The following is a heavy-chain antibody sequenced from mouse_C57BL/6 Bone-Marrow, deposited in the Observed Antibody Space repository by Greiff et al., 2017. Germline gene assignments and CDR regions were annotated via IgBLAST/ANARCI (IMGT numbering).Heavy chain of an antibody. J-gene: IGHJ4*01. V-gene: IGHV14-1*01. CDR3: TRGYYAMDY. CDR1: GFNFNDYY. CDR2: IDPEDGDT. Sequence: VQLQQSGAELVRPGASVKLSCTASGFNFNDYYMHWVKQRPEQGLEWIGRIDPEDGDTEYAQKFKGKATMTADTSSNTAYLQLSILTSEDTAVYYYTRGYYAMDYCGQGTSVTVSS.